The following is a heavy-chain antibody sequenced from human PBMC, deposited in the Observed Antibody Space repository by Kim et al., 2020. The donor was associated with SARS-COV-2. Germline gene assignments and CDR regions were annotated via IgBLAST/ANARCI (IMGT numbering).Heavy chain of an antibody. CDR3: AKGLRCIGSPDTCYYFDY. J-gene: IGHJ4*02. D-gene: IGHD2-21*01. Sequence: GGSLRLSCAASGFTFSSYAMSWVRQAPGKGLEWVSAISGSGGSTYYADSVKGRFTISRDNSKNTLYLQMNSLRAEDTAVYYCAKGLRCIGSPDTCYYFDYWGQGTLVTVSS. CDR1: GFTFSSYA. V-gene: IGHV3-23*01. CDR2: ISGSGGST.